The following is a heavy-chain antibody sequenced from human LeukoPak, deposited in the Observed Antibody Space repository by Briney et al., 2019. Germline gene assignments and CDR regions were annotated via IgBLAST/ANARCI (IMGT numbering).Heavy chain of an antibody. Sequence: GASVKVSCKASGYTFTSYGISWVRQAPGQGLEWMGWISAYNGNTNYAQKLQGRVTMTTDTSTSTAYMELRSLRSDDTAVYYCARANALGELSSSFDYWGQGTLVTVSS. CDR1: GYTFTSYG. D-gene: IGHD3-16*02. J-gene: IGHJ4*02. CDR2: ISAYNGNT. CDR3: ARANALGELSSSFDY. V-gene: IGHV1-18*01.